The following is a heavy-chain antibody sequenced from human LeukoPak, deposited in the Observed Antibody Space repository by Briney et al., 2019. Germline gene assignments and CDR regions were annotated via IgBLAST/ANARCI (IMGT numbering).Heavy chain of an antibody. CDR1: GYTFTGDY. J-gene: IGHJ4*02. CDR3: ASYHDYGGNLDY. D-gene: IGHD4-23*01. Sequence: GASVTLSCKASGYTFTGDYMHWVRKAPGQGLDWMGQINPNTGGTNYAQKFQGSVTMTTDTSISTAYTELSRLRSDAAAVYYCASYHDYGGNLDYWGQGTLVTVSS. V-gene: IGHV1-2*06. CDR2: INPNTGGT.